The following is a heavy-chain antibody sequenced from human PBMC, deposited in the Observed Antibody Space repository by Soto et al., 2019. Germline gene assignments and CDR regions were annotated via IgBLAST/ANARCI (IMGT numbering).Heavy chain of an antibody. CDR3: ARRYCSGGSCYTGRDWFDP. Sequence: QVQLVQSGAEVKKPGSSVKVSCKASGGTFSTYGISWVRQAPEKGLEWMGGIIPIFNTANYAQKFEGRVTITADESTSTAYMDLSSLRSEDTAVYYCARRYCSGGSCYTGRDWFDPWGQGTLVTVSS. CDR2: IIPIFNTA. CDR1: GGTFSTYG. D-gene: IGHD2-15*01. J-gene: IGHJ5*02. V-gene: IGHV1-69*01.